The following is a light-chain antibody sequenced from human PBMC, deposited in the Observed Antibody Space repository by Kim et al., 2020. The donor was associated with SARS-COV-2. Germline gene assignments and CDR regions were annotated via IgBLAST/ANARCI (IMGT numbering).Light chain of an antibody. V-gene: IGLV7-43*01. CDR2: STG. CDR3: LLYYGGALV. CDR1: TGAVTSDYN. J-gene: IGLJ2*01. Sequence: QAVVTQEPSLTVSPGGTVTLTCASSTGAVTSDYNPNWFQQKPGQAPRALIFSTGNKHSWTPARFLGSLLGGKAALTLSGVQPEDEAEYYCLLYYGGALVFGGGTQLTVL.